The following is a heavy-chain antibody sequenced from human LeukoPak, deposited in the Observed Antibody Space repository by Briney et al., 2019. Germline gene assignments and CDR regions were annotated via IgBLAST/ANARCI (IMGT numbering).Heavy chain of an antibody. CDR3: AKDIRYCSGGSCPADAFDI. V-gene: IGHV3-30*18. D-gene: IGHD2-15*01. CDR1: GFTFSSYG. Sequence: GASLRLSCAASGFTFSSYGMHWVRQAPGKGLEWVAVISYDGSNKYYADSVKGRFTISRDNSKNTLYLQMNSLRAEDTAVYYCAKDIRYCSGGSCPADAFDIWGQGTMVTVSS. J-gene: IGHJ3*02. CDR2: ISYDGSNK.